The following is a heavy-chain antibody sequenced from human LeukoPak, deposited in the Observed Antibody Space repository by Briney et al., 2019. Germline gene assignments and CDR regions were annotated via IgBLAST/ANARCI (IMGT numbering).Heavy chain of an antibody. CDR3: ARQTTVDAFDI. V-gene: IGHV3-21*01. J-gene: IGHJ3*02. CDR1: GLTFSSYS. CDR2: ISSSSSYI. Sequence: GGSLRLSCAASGLTFSSYSMNWVRQAPGKGLEWVSSISSSSSYIYYADSVKGRFTISRDNAKNSLYLQMNSLRAEDTAVYYCARQTTVDAFDIWGQGTMVTVSS. D-gene: IGHD4-17*01.